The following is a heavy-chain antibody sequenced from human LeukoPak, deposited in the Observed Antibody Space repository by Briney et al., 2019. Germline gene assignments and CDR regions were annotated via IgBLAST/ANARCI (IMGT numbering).Heavy chain of an antibody. CDR3: AIALPPSINTPWK. CDR1: GFTFSSYW. V-gene: IGHV3-74*01. Sequence: GGSLRLSCAASGFTFSSYWMHWVRQAPGKGLVWVSRISSDGSSTSYADSVEGRFTISRDNAKNPLYLQMNSLRAEDTAVYYCAIALPPSINTPWKWGQGTLVTVSS. J-gene: IGHJ4*02. D-gene: IGHD3-3*02. CDR2: ISSDGSST.